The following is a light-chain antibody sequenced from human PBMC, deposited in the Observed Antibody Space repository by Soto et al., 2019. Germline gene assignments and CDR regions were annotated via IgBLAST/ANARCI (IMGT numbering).Light chain of an antibody. V-gene: IGLV1-51*01. J-gene: IGLJ2*01. Sequence: QSVLTQPPSVSAAPGQKVTISCSGSSSNIVSWYQQLPGTAPKLLIYDNNKRPSGIPDRFSGSKSRTSATLGITGLQTGDEAEYYCGMWDSSLSVVVFGGGTKLTVL. CDR1: SSNI. CDR3: GMWDSSLSVVV. CDR2: DNN.